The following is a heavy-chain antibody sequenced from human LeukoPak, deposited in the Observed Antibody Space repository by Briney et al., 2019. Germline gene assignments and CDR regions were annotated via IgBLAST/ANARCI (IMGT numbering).Heavy chain of an antibody. CDR2: ILYDGSNK. Sequence: GGSLRPSCAASGFTFSSFAMHWVRQAPGKGLEWVAVILYDGSNKYYADSVKGRFTISRDDSKNTLYLQMNSLRPEDTAVYYCARESRYYYDSSGYLNWFDPWGQGTLVTVSS. CDR3: ARESRYYYDSSGYLNWFDP. J-gene: IGHJ5*02. CDR1: GFTFSSFA. V-gene: IGHV3-30*01. D-gene: IGHD3-22*01.